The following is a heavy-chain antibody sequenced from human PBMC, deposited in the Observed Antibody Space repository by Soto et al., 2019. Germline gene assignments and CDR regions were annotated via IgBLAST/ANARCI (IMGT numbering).Heavy chain of an antibody. D-gene: IGHD6-6*01. J-gene: IGHJ6*02. Sequence: GGSLRLSCAASGFTFSSYSMNWVRRAPGKGLEWVSSISSSSSYIYYADSVKGRFTISRDNAKNSLYLQMNSLRAEDTAVYYCLGEELVGRGYYYYGMDVWGQGTTVTVS. CDR2: ISSSSSYI. CDR1: GFTFSSYS. CDR3: LGEELVGRGYYYYGMDV. V-gene: IGHV3-21*01.